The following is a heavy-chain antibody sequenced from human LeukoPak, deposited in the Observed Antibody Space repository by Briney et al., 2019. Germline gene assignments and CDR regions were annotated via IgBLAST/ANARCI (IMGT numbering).Heavy chain of an antibody. V-gene: IGHV1-69*13. CDR3: ARVTHAELSTWFDP. CDR1: GGTFNNYA. Sequence: GASVKVSCKASGGTFNNYAINWVRQAPGQGLGWMGGIIPIFGSSNYAQKFQGRVTITADESTTTAYMELSSLRSEDTAVYYCARVTHAELSTWFDPWGQGTLVTVSS. D-gene: IGHD1-26*01. CDR2: IIPIFGSS. J-gene: IGHJ5*02.